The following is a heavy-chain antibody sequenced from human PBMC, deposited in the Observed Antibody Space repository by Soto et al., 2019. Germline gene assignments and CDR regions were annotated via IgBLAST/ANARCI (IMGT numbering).Heavy chain of an antibody. D-gene: IGHD3-22*01. CDR1: GYTFTSYW. Sequence: PVESLKISCKASGYTFTSYWICCFRQMPGKGLEWMGIIYPSNSETRFSPSFQGQVTLSADKSIFTAYLQWSSLKASDTAIYYCARQAYHYDTYSFGYWGQGTLVTVSS. V-gene: IGHV5-51*01. J-gene: IGHJ4*02. CDR3: ARQAYHYDTYSFGY. CDR2: IYPSNSET.